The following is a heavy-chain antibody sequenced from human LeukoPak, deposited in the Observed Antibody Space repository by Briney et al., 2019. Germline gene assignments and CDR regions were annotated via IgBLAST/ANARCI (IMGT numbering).Heavy chain of an antibody. CDR2: IIPIFGTA. J-gene: IGHJ6*03. D-gene: IGHD6-13*01. Sequence: GSSVKVSCKASGGTFSSYAISWVRQAPGQGLEWMGGIIPIFGTANYAQKFQGRVTITADESTSTAYMELSSLRSEDTAVYYCARSHTAADYYYYYMDVWGKGTTVTISS. CDR3: ARSHTAADYYYYYMDV. CDR1: GGTFSSYA. V-gene: IGHV1-69*01.